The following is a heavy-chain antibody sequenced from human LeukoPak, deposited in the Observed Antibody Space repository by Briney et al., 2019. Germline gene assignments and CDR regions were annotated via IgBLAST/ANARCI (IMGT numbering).Heavy chain of an antibody. V-gene: IGHV4-31*03. CDR3: ARGDLPASGNY. CDR2: IYYSGST. J-gene: IGHJ4*02. D-gene: IGHD6-6*01. Sequence: SQTLSLTCTVSGGSISSGGYYWSWIRQHPGKGLEWIEYIYYSGSTYYNPSLKTRFTISVDTSKNQFSLKLSSVTAADTAVYYCARGDLPASGNYWGQGTLVTVSS. CDR1: GGSISSGGYY.